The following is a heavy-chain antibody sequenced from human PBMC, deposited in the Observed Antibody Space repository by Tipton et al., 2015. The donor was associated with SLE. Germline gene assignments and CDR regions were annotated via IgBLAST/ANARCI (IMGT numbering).Heavy chain of an antibody. J-gene: IGHJ4*02. D-gene: IGHD2-21*01. CDR3: ARTHLFSPFDF. Sequence: TLSLTCTVSGVSFNDYYWSWIRQPPGKGLEWIGYFYSSGVTNYNPSLKSRVTISLDTSKNQFSLELSSVTAADTAVYYCARTHLFSPFDFWGQGTLVTVSS. CDR1: GVSFNDYY. CDR2: FYSSGVT. V-gene: IGHV4-59*01.